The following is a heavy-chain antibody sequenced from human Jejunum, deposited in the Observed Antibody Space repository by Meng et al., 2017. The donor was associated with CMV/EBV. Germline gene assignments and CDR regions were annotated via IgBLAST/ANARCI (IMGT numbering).Heavy chain of an antibody. Sequence: FPFSSYAISWVRQAPGKGLEWVAVTSYDGNTQYYTDSVKDRFTISRDNSDNMVYLQMNSLRPDDTAVYYCAKDGGGFNSSPFDYWGQGTLVTVSS. V-gene: IGHV3-30*04. CDR1: FPFSSYA. CDR2: TSYDGNTQ. D-gene: IGHD3-16*01. CDR3: AKDGGGFNSSPFDY. J-gene: IGHJ4*02.